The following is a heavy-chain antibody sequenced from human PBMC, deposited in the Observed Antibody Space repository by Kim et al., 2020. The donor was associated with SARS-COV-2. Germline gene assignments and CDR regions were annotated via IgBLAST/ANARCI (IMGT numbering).Heavy chain of an antibody. J-gene: IGHJ4*01. Sequence: GGSLRLSCAASGFTISTFAMHWDRQAPGKGLEWVVVISNDESLKYYADSVKDRFTIARDNSKNTQYQQMNSLRDEDTAVYYCARDQGIVAHGRPVGYWG. CDR1: GFTISTFA. CDR3: ARDQGIVAHGRPVGY. V-gene: IGHV3-30*04. CDR2: ISNDESLK. D-gene: IGHD6-13*01.